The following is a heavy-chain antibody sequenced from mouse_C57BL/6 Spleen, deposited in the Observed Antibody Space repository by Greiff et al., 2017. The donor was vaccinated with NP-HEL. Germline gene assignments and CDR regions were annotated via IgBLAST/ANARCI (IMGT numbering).Heavy chain of an antibody. D-gene: IGHD1-1*01. V-gene: IGHV3-6*01. Sequence: EVKLVESGPGLVKPSQSLSLTCSVTGYSITSGYYWNWIRQFPGNQLEWMGYISYDGSNNYNPSLKNRISITRDTSKNQFFLKLNSVTTEDTATYYCARDNYGSSYGDAMDYWGQGTSVTVSS. CDR2: ISYDGSN. CDR1: GYSITSGYY. J-gene: IGHJ4*01. CDR3: ARDNYGSSYGDAMDY.